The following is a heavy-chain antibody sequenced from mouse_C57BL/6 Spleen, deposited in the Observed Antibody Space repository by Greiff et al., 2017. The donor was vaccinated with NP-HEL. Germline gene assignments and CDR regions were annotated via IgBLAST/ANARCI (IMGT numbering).Heavy chain of an antibody. J-gene: IGHJ1*03. V-gene: IGHV1-22*01. CDR2: INPNNGGT. Sequence: VQLKQSGPELVKPGASVKMSCKASGYTFTDYNMHWVKQSHGKSLEWIGYINPNNGGTSYNQKFKGKATLTVNKSSSTAYMELRSLTSEDSAVYYCASYYENWYFDVWGTGTTVTVSS. CDR3: ASYYENWYFDV. D-gene: IGHD1-1*02. CDR1: GYTFTDYN.